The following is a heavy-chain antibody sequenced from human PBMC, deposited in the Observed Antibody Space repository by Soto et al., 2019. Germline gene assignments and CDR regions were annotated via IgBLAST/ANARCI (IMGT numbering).Heavy chain of an antibody. CDR2: IFNSVTT. CDR3: SRQQWLYGPFDY. V-gene: IGHV4-59*08. J-gene: IGHJ4*02. Sequence: SETLSLTCTVSGGSISSYYCTWVRQHPGKGLEWIGYIFNSVTTKSNPSLKSRVTMSVDTSKNQFSLTVTSVTAADTAVYYCSRQQWLYGPFDYWGLGTLVTVSS. CDR1: GGSISSYY. D-gene: IGHD6-19*01.